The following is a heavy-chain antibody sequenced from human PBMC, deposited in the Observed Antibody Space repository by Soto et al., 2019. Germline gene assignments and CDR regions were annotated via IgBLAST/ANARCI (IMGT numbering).Heavy chain of an antibody. CDR1: GGSISSGGYY. V-gene: IGHV4-31*03. CDR2: IYYSGST. J-gene: IGHJ5*02. D-gene: IGHD2-2*01. Sequence: PGIPSETLSLTGTVSGGSISSGGYYWSWIRQHPGKGLEWIGYIYYSGSTYYNPSLKSRVTISVDTSKNQFSLKLSSVTAADTALYYCARVPDRWGQGTLVTVSS. CDR3: ARVPDR.